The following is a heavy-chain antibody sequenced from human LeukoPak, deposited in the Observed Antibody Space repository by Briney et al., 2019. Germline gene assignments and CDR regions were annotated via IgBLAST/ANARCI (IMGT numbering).Heavy chain of an antibody. CDR1: GGTFSSYA. CDR2: IIPIFGTA. V-gene: IGHV1-69*05. D-gene: IGHD3-3*01. CDR3: ARGPYYDFWSGYSVNCYYYYYMDV. Sequence: RASVKVSCKASGGTFSSYAISWVRQAPGQGLEWMGGIIPIFGTANYAQKFQGRVTITTDESTSTAYMELSSLRSEDTAVYYCARGPYYDFWSGYSVNCYYYYYMDVWGKGTTVTVSS. J-gene: IGHJ6*03.